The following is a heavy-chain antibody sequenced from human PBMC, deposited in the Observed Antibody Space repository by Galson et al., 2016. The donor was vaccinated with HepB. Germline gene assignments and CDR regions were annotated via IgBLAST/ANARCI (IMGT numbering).Heavy chain of an antibody. J-gene: IGHJ4*02. D-gene: IGHD6-19*01. CDR1: GDSVSTDGAG. V-gene: IGHV6-1*01. CDR3: VRDHRLYSRGWYSDF. CDR2: TYYRYKWYR. Sequence: CAISGDSVSTDGAGWTWIRQSPSRGLEWLGRTYYRYKWYRDYADSVKSRITINADSSENHFPLQVNSVTPEDTALYYCVRDHRLYSRGWYSDFWGQGTLVTVSS.